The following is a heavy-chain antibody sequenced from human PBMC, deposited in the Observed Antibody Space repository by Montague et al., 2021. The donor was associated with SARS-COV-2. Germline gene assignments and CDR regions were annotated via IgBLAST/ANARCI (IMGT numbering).Heavy chain of an antibody. CDR2: TYYSGVA. CDR1: GDSMRSSY. D-gene: IGHD3-16*02. Sequence: SETLSLTCTVSGDSMRSSYWNWIRQPPGKGLEYIGYTYYSGVANYNPSLRSRVTTSLDTSKNQFSLNLRSVTAADTAVYYCARSVVGGTYRHTRWFDPWAREPWSPSSQ. J-gene: IGHJ5*02. V-gene: IGHV4-59*13. CDR3: ARSVVGGTYRHTRWFDP.